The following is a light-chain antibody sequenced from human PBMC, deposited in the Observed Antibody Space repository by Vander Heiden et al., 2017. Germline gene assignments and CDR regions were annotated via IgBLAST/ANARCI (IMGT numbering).Light chain of an antibody. V-gene: IGLV1-44*01. Sequence: SVLTQPPSASGTPGQRVTISCSGSPPNIESNSVNSYQHLPATAQKLLIYTNSHRPSGVPDRFSGSKSGTSASLAITGLQSEDEADYYCAAWDDTQNGPVFGGGTKLTVL. CDR1: PPNIESNS. CDR2: TNS. CDR3: AAWDDTQNGPV. J-gene: IGLJ3*02.